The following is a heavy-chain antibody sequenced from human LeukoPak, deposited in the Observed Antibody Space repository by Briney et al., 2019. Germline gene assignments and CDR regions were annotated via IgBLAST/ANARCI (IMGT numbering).Heavy chain of an antibody. V-gene: IGHV1-18*01. J-gene: IGHJ4*02. CDR3: ARAPTYYYDSSGYSDY. Sequence: ASVKVSCKASGYTFTSYGISRVRQAPGQGLEWMGWISAYNGNTNYAQKLQGRVTMTTDTYTSTAYMELRSLRSDDTAVYYCARAPTYYYDSSGYSDYWGQGTLVTVSS. D-gene: IGHD3-22*01. CDR2: ISAYNGNT. CDR1: GYTFTSYG.